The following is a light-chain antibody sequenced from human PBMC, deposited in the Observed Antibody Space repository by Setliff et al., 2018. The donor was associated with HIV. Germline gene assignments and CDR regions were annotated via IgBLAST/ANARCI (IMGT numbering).Light chain of an antibody. CDR3: CSYTSISTYV. Sequence: QSALAQPASVSGSPGQSITISCTGTSSDVGSYNLVSWYQQHPGKAPKLIIYEGNKRPSGVSTRFSGSKSGNTASLTISGLQAEDEADYYCCSYTSISTYVFGTGTKGTVL. V-gene: IGLV2-14*02. J-gene: IGLJ1*01. CDR2: EGN. CDR1: SSDVGSYNL.